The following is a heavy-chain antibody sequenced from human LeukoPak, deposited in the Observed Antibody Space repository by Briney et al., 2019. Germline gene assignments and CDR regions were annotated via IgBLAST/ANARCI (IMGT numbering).Heavy chain of an antibody. CDR1: EYSFSTYW. CDR3: ARRGVSHNFFDY. V-gene: IGHV5-51*01. D-gene: IGHD2-8*01. Sequence: GESLKISCEGSEYSFSTYWIGWVRQMPGKGLEWVGIIFPGDSDTRYSPSFQGQVTISADKSISTAYLQWSTLKASDTAMYYCARRGVSHNFFDYWGQGTLVTVSS. CDR2: IFPGDSDT. J-gene: IGHJ4*02.